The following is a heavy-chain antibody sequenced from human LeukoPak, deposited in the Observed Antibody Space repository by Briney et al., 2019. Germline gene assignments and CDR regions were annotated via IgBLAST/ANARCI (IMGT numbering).Heavy chain of an antibody. V-gene: IGHV4-39*01. CDR1: GGSISNYY. J-gene: IGHJ3*02. D-gene: IGHD6-6*01. CDR3: AVSEYSSSWGAFDI. Sequence: SETLSLTCTVSGGSISNYYWGWIRQPPGKGLEWIGSIYYSGSTYYNPSLKSRVTISVDTSKNQFSLKLSSVTAADTAVYYCAVSEYSSSWGAFDIWGQGTMVTVSS. CDR2: IYYSGST.